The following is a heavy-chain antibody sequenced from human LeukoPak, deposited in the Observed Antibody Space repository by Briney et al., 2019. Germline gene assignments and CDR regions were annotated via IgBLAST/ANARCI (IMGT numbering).Heavy chain of an antibody. Sequence: PGGPLRLSCVASGFTFSSYAMSWVRQAPGKGLEWVSAISGSGGSTYYADSVKGRFTISRDNSKNTLYLQMNSLRAEDTAVYYCARTTVTTNWFDPWGQGTLVTVSS. CDR2: ISGSGGST. CDR1: GFTFSSYA. J-gene: IGHJ5*02. D-gene: IGHD4-17*01. V-gene: IGHV3-23*01. CDR3: ARTTVTTNWFDP.